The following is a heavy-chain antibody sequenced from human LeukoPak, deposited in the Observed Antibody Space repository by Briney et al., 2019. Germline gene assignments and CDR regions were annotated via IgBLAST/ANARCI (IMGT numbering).Heavy chain of an antibody. J-gene: IGHJ4*02. CDR2: IYHSGST. D-gene: IGHD5-12*01. V-gene: IGHV4-4*02. Sequence: SGTLSLTCAVSGGSISSSNWWSWIRPPPGKGLEWIGEIYHSGSTNYNPSLKSRVTISVDKSKNQFSLKVSSVTAAETAAYYCARQGGYEVFDYWGQGTLVTVSS. CDR3: ARQGGYEVFDY. CDR1: GGSISSSNW.